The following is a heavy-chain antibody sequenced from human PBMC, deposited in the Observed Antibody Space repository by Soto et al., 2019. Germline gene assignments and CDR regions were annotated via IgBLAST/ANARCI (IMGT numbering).Heavy chain of an antibody. CDR2: ISYDGSNK. CDR1: GFTFSSYA. Sequence: QVQLVESGGGVVQPGRSLRLSCAASGFTFSSYAMHWVRQAPGKGLEWVAVISYDGSNKYYADSVKGRFTISRDNSKNPLYLQMNSLRAEDTAVYYCARGPYGDYYFDYWGQGTLVTVSS. J-gene: IGHJ4*02. CDR3: ARGPYGDYYFDY. D-gene: IGHD4-17*01. V-gene: IGHV3-30-3*01.